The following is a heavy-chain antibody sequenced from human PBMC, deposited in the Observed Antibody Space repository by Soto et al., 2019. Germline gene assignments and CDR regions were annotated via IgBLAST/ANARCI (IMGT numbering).Heavy chain of an antibody. CDR1: GYTFTSNG. V-gene: IGHV1-18*01. D-gene: IGHD5-18*01. CDR3: ASSLLVGYGLEGESD. J-gene: IGHJ4*02. CDR2: ISAYNGNT. Sequence: QVQLVQSGAEVKKPGASVKVSCKASGYTFTSNGISWVRQAPGQGLEWMGWISAYNGNTNYAQKLQGRVTMTTDTSTSTAYMELRSLRSDDTSVYYCASSLLVGYGLEGESDWGQGTLVTVSS.